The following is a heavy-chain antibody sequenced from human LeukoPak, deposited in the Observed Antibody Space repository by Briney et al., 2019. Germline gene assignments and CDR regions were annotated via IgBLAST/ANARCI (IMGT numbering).Heavy chain of an antibody. CDR1: GGTFSSYT. Sequence: SVKVSCKASGGTFSSYTISWVRQAPGQGLEWLGRISPILGIANYAQKLQGRVTITADKSTSTAYMELSSLRSEYTAVYYCARDPRTTRDWEDWGQGTLVTVSS. D-gene: IGHD2/OR15-2a*01. J-gene: IGHJ4*02. V-gene: IGHV1-69*04. CDR2: ISPILGIA. CDR3: ARDPRTTRDWED.